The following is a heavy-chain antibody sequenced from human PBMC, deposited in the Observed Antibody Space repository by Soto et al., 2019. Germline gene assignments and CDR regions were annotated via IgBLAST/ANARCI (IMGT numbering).Heavy chain of an antibody. CDR1: GSTFTRYA. Sequence: XSVKVSCKASGSTFTRYAMHWVRQAPGQRVACSXRINAXNGNKNYSHKXXGRVTITXXTSASTAHMELSTPRSEDTAVYYCARDTAPSGVWGQGTTVTVYS. J-gene: IGHJ6*02. CDR2: INAXNGNK. CDR3: ARDTAPSGV. V-gene: IGHV1-3*01. D-gene: IGHD4-17*01.